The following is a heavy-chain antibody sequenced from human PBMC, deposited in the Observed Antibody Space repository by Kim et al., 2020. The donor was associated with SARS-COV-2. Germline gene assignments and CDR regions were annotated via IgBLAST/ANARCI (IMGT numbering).Heavy chain of an antibody. CDR1: GFTFRSYW. Sequence: GGSLRLSCAASGFTFRSYWINWVRQAPGKGLVWVSRMSGDASTTNYADSVKGRSTMSRDNAENTVYLQMNSLRGDDTAVYYCARGMFRNGLDVWGQGTTITASS. D-gene: IGHD1-1*01. CDR3: ARGMFRNGLDV. CDR2: MSGDASTT. J-gene: IGHJ6*02. V-gene: IGHV3-74*01.